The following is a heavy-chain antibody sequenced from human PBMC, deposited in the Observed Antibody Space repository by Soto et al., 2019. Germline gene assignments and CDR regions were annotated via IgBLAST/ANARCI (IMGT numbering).Heavy chain of an antibody. CDR3: ARQGKAIRYFDSLSLYYFDY. Sequence: LRSTLCGGSMSSRVDDGGWIRKHPGKGQEWIGSIYYLGRPYYNPSLKSPVTISVDTSKNQSSLKLSSVTAADTAVYYCARQGKAIRYFDSLSLYYFDYSAQAPLVTVPS. D-gene: IGHD3-9*01. J-gene: IGHJ4*02. CDR2: IYYLGRP. V-gene: IGHV4-39*01. CDR1: GGSMSSRVDD.